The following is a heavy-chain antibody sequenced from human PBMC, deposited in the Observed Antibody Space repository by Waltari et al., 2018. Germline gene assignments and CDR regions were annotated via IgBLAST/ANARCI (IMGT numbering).Heavy chain of an antibody. J-gene: IGHJ3*01. CDR1: GFTVSDTY. V-gene: IGHV3-53*01. D-gene: IGHD6-6*01. Sequence: EVQVVESGGDLIQPGGSLRLSCAASGFTVSDTYMTWVRQAPGKGLDWVATIFVTGNTHYADSVRGRFTISRDSSRNSVYLQMDNLRAEDMATYYCARVTVVARVSDVFDVWGQGTMITVSS. CDR3: ARVTVVARVSDVFDV. CDR2: IFVTGNT.